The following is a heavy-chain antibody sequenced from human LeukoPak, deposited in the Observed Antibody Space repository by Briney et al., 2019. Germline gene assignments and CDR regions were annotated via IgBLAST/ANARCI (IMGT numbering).Heavy chain of an antibody. CDR2: IIPIFGTA. V-gene: IGHV1-69*13. J-gene: IGHJ4*02. D-gene: IGHD3-22*01. CDR3: ARTQNPYYYDSSGYPPDY. Sequence: SVKVSCKASGGTFSSYAISWVRQAPGQGLEWMGGIIPIFGTANYAQKFQGRVTITADESTSTAYMELSSLRSEDTAVYYCARTQNPYYYDSSGYPPDYWGQGTLVTVSS. CDR1: GGTFSSYA.